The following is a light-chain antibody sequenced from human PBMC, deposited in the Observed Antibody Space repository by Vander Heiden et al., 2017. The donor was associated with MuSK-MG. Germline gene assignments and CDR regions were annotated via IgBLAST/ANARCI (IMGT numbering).Light chain of an antibody. Sequence: DIQMTQSPSSLSASVGDRVTITCRASQSISSYLNWYQQKPGKAPKLLIYAASSLQSGVPSRFSGSGSGTDFTLTISRLQPEDFATYYCQQRDSTPYTFGQGTKVEIK. CDR3: QQRDSTPYT. V-gene: IGKV1-39*01. J-gene: IGKJ2*01. CDR1: QSISSY. CDR2: AAS.